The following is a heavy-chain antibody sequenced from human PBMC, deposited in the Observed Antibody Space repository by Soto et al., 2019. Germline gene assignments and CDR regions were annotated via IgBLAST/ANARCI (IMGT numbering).Heavy chain of an antibody. J-gene: IGHJ4*02. CDR1: GFTFSSFA. CDR2: ISDDGSNK. D-gene: IGHD6-19*01. Sequence: GGSLRLSCAASGFTFSSFAMHWVRQAPGKGLEWVAVISDDGSNKYYADSVKGRFTISRDNSKNTLYLQMNSLRGEDTAVYSCTRVEQWLYIAKYWGQGTLVTVPQ. V-gene: IGHV3-30*04. CDR3: TRVEQWLYIAKY.